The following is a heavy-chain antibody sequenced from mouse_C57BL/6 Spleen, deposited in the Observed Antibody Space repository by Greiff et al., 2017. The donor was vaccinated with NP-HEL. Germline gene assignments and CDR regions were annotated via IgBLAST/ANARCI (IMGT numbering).Heavy chain of an antibody. Sequence: QVQLKESGPELVKPGASVKISCKASGYAFSSSWMNWVKQRPGKGLEWIGRIYPGDGDTNYNGKFKGKATLTADKSSSTAYMQLSSLTSEDSAVYFCARGRVTTGFAYWGQGTLVTVSA. CDR1: GYAFSSSW. J-gene: IGHJ3*01. CDR3: ARGRVTTGFAY. CDR2: IYPGDGDT. V-gene: IGHV1-82*01. D-gene: IGHD2-12*01.